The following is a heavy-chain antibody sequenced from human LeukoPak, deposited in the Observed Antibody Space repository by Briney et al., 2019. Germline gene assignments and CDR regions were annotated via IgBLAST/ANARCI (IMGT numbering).Heavy chain of an antibody. J-gene: IGHJ4*02. CDR2: ISHNGDTK. Sequence: GGSLRLSCAASGFTFSDHYMIWLRQAPGKGLESISYISHNGDTKYYADSVKGRLSISRDNAKSSLYLGMNSLRVEDTAVYYCARDRHGYFDYWGQGTLVTASS. D-gene: IGHD6-13*01. CDR1: GFTFSDHY. V-gene: IGHV3-11*01. CDR3: ARDRHGYFDY.